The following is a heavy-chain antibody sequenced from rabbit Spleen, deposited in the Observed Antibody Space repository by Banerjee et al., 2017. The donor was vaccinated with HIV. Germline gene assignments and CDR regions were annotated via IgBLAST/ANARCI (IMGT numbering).Heavy chain of an antibody. D-gene: IGHD3-1*01. CDR3: ATNYGGGPGWGIPFNL. V-gene: IGHV1S45*01. CDR1: GFSFNGYW. CDR2: IYGGSSGGT. J-gene: IGHJ4*01. Sequence: QEQLVESGGGLVKPGASLTLTCTASGFSFNGYWVSWVRQAPGKGLEWIACIYGGSSGGTYYASWAKGRFTISKTSSTTVTLQMTSLTAADTATYFCATNYGGGPGWGIPFNLWGPGTLVTVS.